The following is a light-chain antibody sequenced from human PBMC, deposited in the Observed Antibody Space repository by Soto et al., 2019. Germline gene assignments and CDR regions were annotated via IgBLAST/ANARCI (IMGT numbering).Light chain of an antibody. CDR3: QQYETFPIT. J-gene: IGKJ5*01. CDR2: DAT. CDR1: QDIRGY. V-gene: IGKV1-33*01. Sequence: DIQMTQSPSFLSASVGDRVTITCQASQDIRGYLNWYQQKPGKPPKLLIYDATNFETGVSKRFSGSGSGTHFTLTTLSLQPDEIGTYYCQQYETFPITFGHGTRVDIK.